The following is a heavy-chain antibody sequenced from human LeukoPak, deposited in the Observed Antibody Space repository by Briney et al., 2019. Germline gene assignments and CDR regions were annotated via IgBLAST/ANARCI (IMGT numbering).Heavy chain of an antibody. CDR3: ARALPATTVTSTNYYGMDV. CDR2: INHSGST. V-gene: IGHV4-34*01. CDR1: GGSISSYY. J-gene: IGHJ6*02. D-gene: IGHD4-17*01. Sequence: SETLSLTCTVSGGSISSYYWSWIRQPPGKGLEWIGEINHSGSTNCNPSLKSQVTILLDMSKNQFSLKVSSVTAADTAVYYCARALPATTVTSTNYYGMDVWGQGTTVTVSS.